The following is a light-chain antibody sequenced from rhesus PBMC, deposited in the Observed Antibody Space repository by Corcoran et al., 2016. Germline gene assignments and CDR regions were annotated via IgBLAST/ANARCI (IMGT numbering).Light chain of an antibody. V-gene: IGKV1-36*02. J-gene: IGKJ4*01. Sequence: DIQMTQSPSSLSASVGDRVTITCRASQGISDYLSWYQQKPGKAPKRLIYAASSLESGVPLRFSVIGSGTDFTLTVSSLQPEDFAACCGLQGYSTPLTFGGGTKVEIK. CDR1: QGISDY. CDR2: AAS. CDR3: LQGYSTPLT.